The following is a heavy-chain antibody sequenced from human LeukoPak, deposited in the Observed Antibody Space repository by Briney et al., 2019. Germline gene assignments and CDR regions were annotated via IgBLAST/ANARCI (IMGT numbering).Heavy chain of an antibody. CDR2: INPYNGNP. J-gene: IGHJ6*02. V-gene: IGHV1-18*01. CDR3: ARPIQAYYYGVDV. Sequence: ASVKVSCKASGYSFSGHGITWVRQAPGQGLEWMGWINPYNGNPNYAEKFQDRVTMTTDTSATTAYMELRSLRSADTAVYYCARPIQAYYYGVDVWGQGTTVTVSS. CDR1: GYSFSGHG. D-gene: IGHD5-24*01.